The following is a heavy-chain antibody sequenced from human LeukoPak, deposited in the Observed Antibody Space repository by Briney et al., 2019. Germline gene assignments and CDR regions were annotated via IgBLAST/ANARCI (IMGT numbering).Heavy chain of an antibody. V-gene: IGHV1-18*01. Sequence: ALVKVSCKASGYTFTSYGISWVRQVPGQGLEWMGWISAYNGNTNYAQKLQGRVTMTTDTSTSTAYMELRSLRSDDTAVYYCARVQDDWYFDLWGRGTLVTVSS. J-gene: IGHJ2*01. CDR3: ARVQDDWYFDL. CDR1: GYTFTSYG. CDR2: ISAYNGNT.